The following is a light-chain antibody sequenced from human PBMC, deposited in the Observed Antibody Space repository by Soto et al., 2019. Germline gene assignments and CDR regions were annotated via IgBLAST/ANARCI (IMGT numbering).Light chain of an antibody. CDR1: QDITAY. CDR2: DAS. J-gene: IGKJ5*01. V-gene: IGKV1-33*01. CDR3: LQYDVLPYT. Sequence: DIQMTQSPSSLSASVGDRFTMTCHASQDITAYLNWYQQKPGQAPKLLIFDASNLETGVSSRFSGSGSGTDFTFTISSLQPDDIATYYCLQYDVLPYTFGPGTRLEIK.